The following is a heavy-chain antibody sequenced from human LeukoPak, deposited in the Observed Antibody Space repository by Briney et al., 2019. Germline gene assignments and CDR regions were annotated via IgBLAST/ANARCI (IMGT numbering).Heavy chain of an antibody. Sequence: SETLSLTCTVSGGSIRSSYYYWGWIRQPPGKGLEWIGSIYDSGSTYYNPSLKSRVTISVDTSKNQFSLKLNSVTAADTAVYYCARESAGIDYWGQGTLVTVSS. CDR1: GGSIRSSYYY. J-gene: IGHJ4*02. CDR2: IYDSGST. V-gene: IGHV4-39*02. CDR3: ARESAGIDY. D-gene: IGHD6-13*01.